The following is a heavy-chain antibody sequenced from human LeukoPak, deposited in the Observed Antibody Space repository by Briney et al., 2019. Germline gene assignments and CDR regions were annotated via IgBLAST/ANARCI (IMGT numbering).Heavy chain of an antibody. CDR1: GYTFTSYA. CDR2: INAGNGNT. D-gene: IGHD2-2*01. CDR3: ARDIVVVPAAMFYDY. Sequence: ASVKVSCKASGYTFTSYAMHWVRQAPGQRLEWMGWINAGNGNTKYSQKFQGRVTITRDTSASTAYMELSSLRSEDTAVYYCARDIVVVPAAMFYDYWGQGTLVIVSS. J-gene: IGHJ4*02. V-gene: IGHV1-3*01.